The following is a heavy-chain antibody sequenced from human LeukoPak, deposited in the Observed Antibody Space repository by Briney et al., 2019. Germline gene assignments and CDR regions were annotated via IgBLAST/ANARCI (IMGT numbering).Heavy chain of an antibody. V-gene: IGHV3-30-3*02. CDR3: AKTPYYGSGSYLRPYYYYMDV. Sequence: GRSLRLSCAASGFTFSSYAMHWVRQAPGKGLEWVAVISYDGSNKYYADSVKGRFTISRDNSKNTLYPQMNSLRAEDTAVYYCAKTPYYGSGSYLRPYYYYMDVWGKGTTVTVSS. D-gene: IGHD3-10*01. CDR2: ISYDGSNK. J-gene: IGHJ6*03. CDR1: GFTFSSYA.